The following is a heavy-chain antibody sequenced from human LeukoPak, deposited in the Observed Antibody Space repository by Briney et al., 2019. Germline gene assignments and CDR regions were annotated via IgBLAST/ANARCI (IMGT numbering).Heavy chain of an antibody. CDR1: GYTFTGYY. Sequence: GASVKVSCKASGYTFTGYYMHWLRQAPGQGLEWMGWINPNSGGTNYAQKFQGRVTMTRDTSISTAYMELSRLRSDDTAVYYCARDVYIRDGEPPLGIWGQGTIVTVSS. CDR3: ARDVYIRDGEPPLGI. V-gene: IGHV1-2*02. CDR2: INPNSGGT. J-gene: IGHJ3*02. D-gene: IGHD4-17*01.